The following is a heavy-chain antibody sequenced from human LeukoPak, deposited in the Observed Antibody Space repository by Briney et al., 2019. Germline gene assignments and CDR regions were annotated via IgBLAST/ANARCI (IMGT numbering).Heavy chain of an antibody. J-gene: IGHJ2*01. CDR2: FDPEDGET. CDR1: GYTLTELS. CDR3: ARAVGMYYYDSSGYGSAHFDL. D-gene: IGHD3-22*01. V-gene: IGHV1-24*01. Sequence: ASVKVSCKVSGYTLTELSMHWVRQAPGKGLEWMGGFDPEDGETIYAQKFQGRVTITADESTSTAYMELSSLRSGDTAVYYCARAVGMYYYDSSGYGSAHFDLWGRGTLVTVSS.